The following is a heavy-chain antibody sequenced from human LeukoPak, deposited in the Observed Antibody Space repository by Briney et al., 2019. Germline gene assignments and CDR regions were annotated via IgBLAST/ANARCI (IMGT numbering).Heavy chain of an antibody. D-gene: IGHD4-17*01. CDR3: ARETLDYGYYLSYGAFDI. CDR2: IYTSGIT. CDR1: GGSISSYP. V-gene: IGHV4-4*07. J-gene: IGHJ3*02. Sequence: SETLSLTCTVSGGSISSYPWSWIRRPAGKGLEWIGHIYTSGITNYNPSLENRVTISVDTSKNQFSLKLSSVTAADTAVYYCARETLDYGYYLSYGAFDIWGQGTMVTVSS.